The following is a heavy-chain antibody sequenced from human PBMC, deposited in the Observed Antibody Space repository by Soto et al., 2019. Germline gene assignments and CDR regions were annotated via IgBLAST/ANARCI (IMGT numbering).Heavy chain of an antibody. CDR3: ARDTNNWNYLDY. V-gene: IGHV1-46*01. J-gene: IGHJ4*02. D-gene: IGHD1-20*01. CDR1: GHTSINYY. CDR2: INPSGGST. Sequence: ASVKVSCKAPGHTSINYYIHWVRQAPGQGLEWMGIINPSGGSTTYAQKFRGRVIMTRDTSTNTVYMELSSLRSEDTAVYYCARDTNNWNYLDYWGQGTLVTVSS.